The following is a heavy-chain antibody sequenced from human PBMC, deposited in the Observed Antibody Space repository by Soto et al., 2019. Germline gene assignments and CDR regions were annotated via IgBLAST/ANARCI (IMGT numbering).Heavy chain of an antibody. CDR1: GFTFSSYG. J-gene: IGHJ6*02. Sequence: GGSLRLSCAASGFTFSSYGMSWVRQAPGTGLEWVSVISAGGGGINYADSVKGRFTISRDNSKNTVYLQLNSLRAEDTAVYYCAKVDGCSGGSCYSRGYYYYGMDVWGQGSTVTVSS. CDR2: ISAGGGGI. D-gene: IGHD2-15*01. CDR3: AKVDGCSGGSCYSRGYYYYGMDV. V-gene: IGHV3-23*01.